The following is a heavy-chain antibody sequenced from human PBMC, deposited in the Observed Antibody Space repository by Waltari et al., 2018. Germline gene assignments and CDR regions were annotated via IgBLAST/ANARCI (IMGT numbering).Heavy chain of an antibody. V-gene: IGHV3-11*01. Sequence: QVQLAESGGGLVKPGGSLRLSCAVSGFTFSDFYMTWIRQAPGKGLECVSYISGSGSVISYADSVKGRCTVSRDNAKNSLYLRMNSLRVEDTAVYYCSRDPRLLDYWGQGTLVTVSS. D-gene: IGHD4-17*01. CDR3: SRDPRLLDY. CDR2: ISGSGSVI. CDR1: GFTFSDFY. J-gene: IGHJ4*02.